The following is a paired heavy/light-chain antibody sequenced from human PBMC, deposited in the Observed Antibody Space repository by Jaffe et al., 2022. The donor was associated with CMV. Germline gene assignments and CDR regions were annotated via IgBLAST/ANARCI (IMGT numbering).Heavy chain of an antibody. CDR3: ARRRGVTIFGVTYWHFDL. J-gene: IGHJ2*01. CDR1: GGSISSSNYY. V-gene: IGHV4-39*01. CDR2: VFYSGST. Sequence: QLQLQESGPGLVKPSETLSLTCTVSGGSISSSNYYWGWIRQPPGKGLEWIGNVFYSGSTYYNPSLQSRVTISVDTSKNQFSLKVTSVTATDTAVYYCARRRGVTIFGVTYWHFDLWGRGTLVTVSS. D-gene: IGHD3-3*01.
Light chain of an antibody. CDR1: QSLLHSNGYNY. CDR2: LGS. V-gene: IGKV2-28*01. CDR3: MQALQMVT. Sequence: DIVMTQSPLSLPVTPGEPASISCRSSQSLLHSNGYNYLDWYLQKPGQSPQLLIYLGSNRASGVPGRFSGSGSGTDFTLKISRVEAEDVGVYYCMQALQMVTFGGGTKVEVK. J-gene: IGKJ4*01.